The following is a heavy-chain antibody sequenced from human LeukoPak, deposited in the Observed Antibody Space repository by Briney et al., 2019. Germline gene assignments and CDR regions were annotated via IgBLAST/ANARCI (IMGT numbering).Heavy chain of an antibody. CDR2: IFQSGTT. CDR1: GDSITTYY. V-gene: IGHV4-59*01. D-gene: IGHD7-27*01. CDR3: ARDSWGRFDY. Sequence: SETLSLTCTVSGDSITTYYWSWIRQPPGKGLEWIGYIFQSGTTKYNPSLKSRVTILSDVSKNQFSLNLTSVTAADTAVYYCARDSWGRFDYWGQGTLVAVSS. J-gene: IGHJ4*02.